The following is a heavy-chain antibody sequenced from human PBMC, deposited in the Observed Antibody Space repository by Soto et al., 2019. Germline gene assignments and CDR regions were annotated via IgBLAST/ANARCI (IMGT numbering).Heavy chain of an antibody. V-gene: IGHV4-4*07. CDR2: IYTSGIT. CDR1: VGSSSSYY. D-gene: IGHD3-22*01. CDR3: AREALYYDSSGYYYFDY. J-gene: IGHJ4*02. Sequence: PSESLSLTGTVPVGSSSSYYWSWIRQRAGKGLEWIGRIYTSGITNYNPSLKSRVTMSVDTSKNQFSLKLSSVTAADTAVYYCAREALYYDSSGYYYFDYWGQGTLVTVSS.